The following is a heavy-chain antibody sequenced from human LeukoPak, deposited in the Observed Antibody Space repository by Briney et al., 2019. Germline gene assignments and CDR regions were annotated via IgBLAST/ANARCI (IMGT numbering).Heavy chain of an antibody. D-gene: IGHD7-27*01. Sequence: QPGRSLRLSCAVSGFTLSNYGMHWVRQAPGRGLEWVAVIWYDGTNKYYADSVRGRFTISRDSSKNTLYLQMNSLRAEDTAVYYCVKSGRNWAYLEYWGQGTLVTVSS. CDR2: IWYDGTNK. CDR1: GFTLSNYG. CDR3: VKSGRNWAYLEY. V-gene: IGHV3-33*06. J-gene: IGHJ4*02.